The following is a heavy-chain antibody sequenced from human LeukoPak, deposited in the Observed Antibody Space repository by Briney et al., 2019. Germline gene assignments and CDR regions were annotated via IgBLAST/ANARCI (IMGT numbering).Heavy chain of an antibody. CDR1: GFTFSSYS. CDR2: ISSSSSYI. V-gene: IGHV3-21*01. Sequence: PGGSLRPSCAASGFTFSSYSMNWVRQAPGKGLEWVSSISSSSSYIYYADSVKGRFTISRDNAKNSLYLQMNSLRAEDTAVYYCARSPLAKSPDAFDIWGQGTMVTVSS. J-gene: IGHJ3*02. CDR3: ARSPLAKSPDAFDI.